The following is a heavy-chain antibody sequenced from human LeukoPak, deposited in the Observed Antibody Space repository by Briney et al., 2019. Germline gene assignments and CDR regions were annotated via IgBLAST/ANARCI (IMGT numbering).Heavy chain of an antibody. CDR3: ARDNDYCGGDCYSRSYWYFDL. Sequence: ASVKVPCKASGYTFTSYGISWVRQAPGQGLEWMGWISAYNGNTNYAQKLQGRVTMTTDTSTSTAYMELRSLRSDDTAVYYCARDNDYCGGDCYSRSYWYFDLWGRGTLVTVSS. CDR2: ISAYNGNT. CDR1: GYTFTSYG. V-gene: IGHV1-18*04. J-gene: IGHJ2*01. D-gene: IGHD2-21*02.